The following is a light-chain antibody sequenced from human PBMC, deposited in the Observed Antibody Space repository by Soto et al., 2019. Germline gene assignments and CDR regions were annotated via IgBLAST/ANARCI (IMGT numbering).Light chain of an antibody. J-gene: IGLJ1*01. CDR2: EVR. V-gene: IGLV2-14*01. CDR1: SSDVGCYNY. Sequence: QSALTQPASVSGSPGQSITISCTGTSSDVGCYNYVSWYQQHPGKAPKLVLYEVRNRPSGLSNRLSGSKSGPTAPLTISGLEAEDEADYYCSSYTSSSTYVFGTGTKVTVL. CDR3: SSYTSSSTYV.